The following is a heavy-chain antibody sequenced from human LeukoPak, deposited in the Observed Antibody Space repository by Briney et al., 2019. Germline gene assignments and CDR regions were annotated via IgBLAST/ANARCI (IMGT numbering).Heavy chain of an antibody. D-gene: IGHD6-19*01. J-gene: IGHJ4*02. CDR1: TFRFSSYG. V-gene: IGHV3-30*02. Sequence: GGSLRLSRAASTFRFSSYGMHWVRQAPGKGREWVAFIRSDSSNQYYADSVKGRFTISRDISKNTLFLEMHSLRAEDTAVYYCAKVPLSSSGWDREYYFDYWAQGTLVSVSS. CDR2: IRSDSSNQ. CDR3: AKVPLSSSGWDREYYFDY.